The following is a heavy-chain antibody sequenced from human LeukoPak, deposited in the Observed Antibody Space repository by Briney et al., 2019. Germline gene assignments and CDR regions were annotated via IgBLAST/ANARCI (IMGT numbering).Heavy chain of an antibody. D-gene: IGHD4-11*01. Sequence: SETLSLTCTVSGGSISSGRYYGSWIRQPAGKGLEWIGRIYTSGSTNYNPSLKSRVTISVDTSKNQFSLKLSSVTAADTAVYYCAREQYDFYYWGQGTLVTVSA. V-gene: IGHV4-61*02. J-gene: IGHJ4*02. CDR3: AREQYDFYY. CDR2: IYTSGST. CDR1: GGSISSGRYY.